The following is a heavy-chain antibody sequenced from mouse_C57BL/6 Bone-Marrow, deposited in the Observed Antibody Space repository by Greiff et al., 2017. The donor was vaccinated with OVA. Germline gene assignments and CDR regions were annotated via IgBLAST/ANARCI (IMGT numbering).Heavy chain of an antibody. V-gene: IGHV14-1*01. CDR3: ARGAITTVVATPFDY. Sequence: VQLQQSGAELVRPGASVKLSCTASGFNIKDYYMHWVKQRPEQGLEWIGRIDPEDGDTEYAPKFQGKATMTADTSSNTAYLQLSSLTSEDSAVYYCARGAITTVVATPFDYWGQGTTLTVSS. CDR2: IDPEDGDT. J-gene: IGHJ2*01. D-gene: IGHD1-1*01. CDR1: GFNIKDYY.